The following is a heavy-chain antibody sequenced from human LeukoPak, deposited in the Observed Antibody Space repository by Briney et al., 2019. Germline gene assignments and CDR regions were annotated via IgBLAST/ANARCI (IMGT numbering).Heavy chain of an antibody. CDR1: GYSISSGYY. V-gene: IGHV4-38-2*01. J-gene: IGHJ4*02. CDR2: IYHSGST. D-gene: IGHD3-10*01. CDR3: AGPYYYGSGSYYNLDY. Sequence: SETLSLTCAVSGYSISSGYYWGWIRQPPGKGLEWIRSIYHSGSTYYNPSLKSRVTISVDTSKNQFSLKLSSVTAADTAVYYCAGPYYYGSGSYYNLDYWGQGTLVTVSS.